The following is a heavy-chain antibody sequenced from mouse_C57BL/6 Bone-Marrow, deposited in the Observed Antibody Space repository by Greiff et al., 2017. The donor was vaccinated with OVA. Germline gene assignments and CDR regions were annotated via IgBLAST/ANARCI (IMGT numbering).Heavy chain of an antibody. CDR2: IDPENGDT. CDR3: TTYRY. V-gene: IGHV14-4*01. J-gene: IGHJ2*01. Sequence: VQLQQSGAELVRPGASVKLSCTASGFNIKDDYMHWVKERPEQGLEWIGWIDPENGDTEYASKFQGKATITADTSSKTVYLHLRSLTSEDTAVYYCTTYRYWGQGTTLTVSS. CDR1: GFNIKDDY.